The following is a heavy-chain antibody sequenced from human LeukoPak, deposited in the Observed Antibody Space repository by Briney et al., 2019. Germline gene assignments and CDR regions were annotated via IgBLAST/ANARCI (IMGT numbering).Heavy chain of an antibody. CDR2: VYTSGST. CDR1: GGSISSYY. V-gene: IGHV4-4*07. Sequence: PSETLSLTCTVSGGSISSYYWSWIRQPPGKGLEWIGRVYTSGSTNYNPSLKSRVTMSVDTSKNQFSLKLSSVTAADTAVYYCARGIDDILTGYYWFDPWGQGTLVTVSS. D-gene: IGHD3-9*01. CDR3: ARGIDDILTGYYWFDP. J-gene: IGHJ5*02.